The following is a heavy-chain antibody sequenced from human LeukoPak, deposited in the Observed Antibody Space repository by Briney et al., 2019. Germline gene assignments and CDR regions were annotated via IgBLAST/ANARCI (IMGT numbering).Heavy chain of an antibody. V-gene: IGHV4-34*01. J-gene: IGHJ4*02. CDR3: ASWEPPVDY. CDR2: INHSGST. D-gene: IGHD1-26*01. CDR1: SGSFSGYY. Sequence: SETLSLTCAVYSGSFSGYYWSWIRQPPGKGLEWIGEINHSGSTNYNPSLKSRVTISVDTSKNQFSLKLSSVTAADTAVYYCASWEPPVDYWGQGTLVTVSS.